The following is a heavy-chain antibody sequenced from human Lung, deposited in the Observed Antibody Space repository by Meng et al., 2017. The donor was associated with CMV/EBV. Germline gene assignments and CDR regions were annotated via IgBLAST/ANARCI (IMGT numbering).Heavy chain of an antibody. Sequence: GESXKISCAASGFTVSSDAMSWVGQGPGKGLDWVSDIYWGGSSTYYEDSVKGRFTLSRDNSKNTLYLQLNSLRAEDTAVYYCAKEYDFWRGSDHYYYYYGRDVWXKGAXVNGAS. J-gene: IGHJ6*04. CDR3: AKEYDFWRGSDHYYYYYGRDV. D-gene: IGHD3-3*01. V-gene: IGHV3-23*03. CDR2: IYWGGSST. CDR1: GFTVSSDA.